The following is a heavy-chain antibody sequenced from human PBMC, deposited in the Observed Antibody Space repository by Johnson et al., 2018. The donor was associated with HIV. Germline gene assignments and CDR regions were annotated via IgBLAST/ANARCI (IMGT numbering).Heavy chain of an antibody. Sequence: QVQLVESGGVMVQPGGSLRLSCAVSGFTFDNYAMHWVRQAPGKGLEWVSVIYSGGSTYYADSVKGRFTISRDNSKNTLYLQVNSLRAEDTAVYFCAKDRDPWYYYGSGTYYDAFDIWGQGTMVTVSS. J-gene: IGHJ3*02. CDR2: IYSGGST. CDR3: AKDRDPWYYYGSGTYYDAFDI. CDR1: GFTFDNYA. D-gene: IGHD3-10*01. V-gene: IGHV3-NL1*01.